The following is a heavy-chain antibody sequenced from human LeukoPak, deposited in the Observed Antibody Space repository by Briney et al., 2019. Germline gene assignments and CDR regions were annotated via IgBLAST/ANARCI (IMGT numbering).Heavy chain of an antibody. CDR3: ARDRDYSSGSYPLADY. Sequence: QPGGSLRLSCAAAALTFSTYILNWVRQAPGKGLEWVANIKQDGSEKYYVDSVKGRFTISKDNAKSSLSLQMNSLRLEDTAVYYCARDRDYSSGSYPLADYWGQGSLVTVSS. J-gene: IGHJ4*02. CDR1: ALTFSTYI. V-gene: IGHV3-7*04. D-gene: IGHD3-10*01. CDR2: IKQDGSEK.